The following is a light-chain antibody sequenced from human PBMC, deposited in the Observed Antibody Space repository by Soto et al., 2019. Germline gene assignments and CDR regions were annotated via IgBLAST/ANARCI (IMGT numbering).Light chain of an antibody. CDR3: SSFTSSNTVL. CDR1: SSDVGGYKY. Sequence: QSALTQPASVSGSPGQSITISCTGTSSDVGGYKYVSWYQQHPGKAPKLIIYNVSNRPSGVSNRFSGSKSGNTASLTISGLQAEDEGHYYCSSFTSSNTVLFGGGTKLTVL. V-gene: IGLV2-14*01. J-gene: IGLJ2*01. CDR2: NVS.